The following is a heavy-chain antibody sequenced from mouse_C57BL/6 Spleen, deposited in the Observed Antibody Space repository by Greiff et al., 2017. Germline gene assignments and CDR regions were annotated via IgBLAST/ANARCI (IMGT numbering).Heavy chain of an antibody. J-gene: IGHJ4*01. CDR1: GYTFTDYY. D-gene: IGHD3-1*01. Sequence: VQLQQSGPELVKPGASVKISCKASGYTFTDYYMNWWKQSHGKSLVWIGDINPNNGGTSYNQTFKGKATLTVDKSSSTAYMELSSLTSEDSAVYYWARRAQNYYAMDDWGQGTSVTVSS. CDR3: ARRAQNYYAMDD. V-gene: IGHV1-26*01. CDR2: INPNNGGT.